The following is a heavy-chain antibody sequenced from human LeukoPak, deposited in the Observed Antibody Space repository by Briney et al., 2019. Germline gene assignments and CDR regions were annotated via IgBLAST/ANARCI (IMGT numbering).Heavy chain of an antibody. V-gene: IGHV3-23*01. Sequence: GGSLRLSCAASGFTFSSYAMSWVRQAPGKGLEWVSAISGSGGSTYYADSVKGRFTISRDNSKNTLYLQMNSLRAEDTAVYYCAKRRGLELLYYYYMDVRGKGTTVTVSS. CDR1: GFTFSSYA. CDR2: ISGSGGST. D-gene: IGHD1-7*01. CDR3: AKRRGLELLYYYYMDV. J-gene: IGHJ6*03.